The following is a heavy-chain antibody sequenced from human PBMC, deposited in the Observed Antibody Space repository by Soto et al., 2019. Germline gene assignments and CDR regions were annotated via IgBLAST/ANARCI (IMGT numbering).Heavy chain of an antibody. V-gene: IGHV4-59*01. CDR1: GGSISSYY. J-gene: IGHJ3*02. CDR2: IYYSGST. D-gene: IGHD5-12*01. CDR3: ARDEGYSGYDWGVAFDI. Sequence: SETLSLTCTVSGGSISSYYWSWIRQPPGKGLEWIGYIYYSGSTNYNPSIKSRNTISVDTTKNQISLKQSSITAADTAMYYCARDEGYSGYDWGVAFDIWGQGTMVTVSS.